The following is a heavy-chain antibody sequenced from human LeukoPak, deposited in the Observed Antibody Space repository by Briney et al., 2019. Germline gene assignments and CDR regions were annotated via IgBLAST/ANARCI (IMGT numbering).Heavy chain of an antibody. CDR2: ISYDGSNT. J-gene: IGHJ4*02. V-gene: IGHV3-30-3*01. CDR3: AREDSSWHFDY. Sequence: PGRSLRLSCAASGFTFSTYPMHWVRQAPGKGLEWVAVISYDGSNTYYADSAKGRFTISKDNSKNTLYVQMNSLRAEDTAVDYCAREDSSWHFDYWGQGTLVTVSS. D-gene: IGHD6-13*01. CDR1: GFTFSTYP.